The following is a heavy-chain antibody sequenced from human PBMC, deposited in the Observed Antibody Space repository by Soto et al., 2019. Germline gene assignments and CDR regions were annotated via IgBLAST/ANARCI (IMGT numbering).Heavy chain of an antibody. CDR3: AKDAIAAAEIYWYFDL. CDR1: GFTFSSYG. Sequence: QVQLVESGGGVVQPGRSLRLSCAASGFTFSSYGMHWVRQAPGKGLEWVAVISYDGSNKYYADSVKGRFTISRDNSKNTLYLQMNSLRAEDTAVYYCAKDAIAAAEIYWYFDLWGRGTLVTVSS. D-gene: IGHD6-13*01. J-gene: IGHJ2*01. CDR2: ISYDGSNK. V-gene: IGHV3-30*18.